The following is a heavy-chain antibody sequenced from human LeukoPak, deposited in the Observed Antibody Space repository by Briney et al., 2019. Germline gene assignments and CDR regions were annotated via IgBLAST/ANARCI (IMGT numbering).Heavy chain of an antibody. V-gene: IGHV3-30*02. CDR3: ARGQQGFDY. CDR1: GFTFSSYG. CDR2: IRYDGSDK. Sequence: GGSLRLSCAASGFTFSSYGMHWARQAPGKGLEGVAFIRYDGSDKYYADSVKGRFTISRDNSKNTLYLQMNSLRVEDTAVYYCARGQQGFDYWGQGTLVTVSS. J-gene: IGHJ4*02. D-gene: IGHD1/OR15-1a*01.